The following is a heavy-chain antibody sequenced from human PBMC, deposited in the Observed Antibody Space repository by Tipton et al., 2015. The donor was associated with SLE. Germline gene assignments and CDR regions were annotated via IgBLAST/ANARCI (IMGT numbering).Heavy chain of an antibody. J-gene: IGHJ4*02. CDR2: IYSGGST. Sequence: SLRLSCAASGFTASSNYMSWVRQAPGKGLEWVSVIYSGGSTYYADSVKGRFTISRDNSKNTLYLQMNSLRAEDTAVYYCARDVGVGATDYWGQGTLVTVSS. CDR1: GFTASSNY. CDR3: ARDVGVGATDY. D-gene: IGHD1-26*01. V-gene: IGHV3-53*05.